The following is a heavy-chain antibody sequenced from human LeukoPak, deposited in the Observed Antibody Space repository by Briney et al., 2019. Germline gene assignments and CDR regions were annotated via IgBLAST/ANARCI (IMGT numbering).Heavy chain of an antibody. CDR2: ISGSSSTI. CDR3: ARELRQWLASGPNDY. CDR1: GLTFSSYN. D-gene: IGHD6-19*01. Sequence: PGGSLRLSCAASGLTFSSYNMNWVRQAPGKGLDWVSYISGSSSTIKYADSVKGRFTISRDNAKNSLYLQMNSLRAEDTAVYYCARELRQWLASGPNDYWGQGTLVTVSS. J-gene: IGHJ4*02. V-gene: IGHV3-48*01.